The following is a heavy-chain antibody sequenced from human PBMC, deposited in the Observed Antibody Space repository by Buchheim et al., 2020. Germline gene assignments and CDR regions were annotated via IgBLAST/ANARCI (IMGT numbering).Heavy chain of an antibody. Sequence: QVQLVESGGGVVQPGRSLRLSCAASGFTFSSYAMHWVRQAPGKGLEWVAVISYDGSNKYYADSVKGRFTISRDNSKNTLYLQMNSLGAEDTAVYYWAGAWRAVANQGLFDPWGQGTL. CDR3: AGAWRAVANQGLFDP. CDR1: GFTFSSYA. D-gene: IGHD6-19*01. J-gene: IGHJ5*02. CDR2: ISYDGSNK. V-gene: IGHV3-30-3*01.